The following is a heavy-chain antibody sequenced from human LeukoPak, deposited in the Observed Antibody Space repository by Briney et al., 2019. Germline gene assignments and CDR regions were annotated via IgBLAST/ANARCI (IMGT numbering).Heavy chain of an antibody. J-gene: IGHJ4*02. D-gene: IGHD6-13*01. CDR2: IYPGDSDT. CDR1: GYSFTSYW. Sequence: GECLKISCKGSGYSFTSYWIGWVRQMPGKGLEWMGIIYPGDSDTRYSPSFQGQVTISADKSISTPYLQWSSLKASDTAMYHSASWIAAAGKYYFDYWGQGTLVTVSS. V-gene: IGHV5-51*01. CDR3: ASWIAAAGKYYFDY.